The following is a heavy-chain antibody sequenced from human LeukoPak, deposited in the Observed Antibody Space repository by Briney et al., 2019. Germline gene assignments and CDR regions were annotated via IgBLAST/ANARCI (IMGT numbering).Heavy chain of an antibody. Sequence: GRSLRLSCAASGFTFSNYGMHCVRQAPGKGLEWGAVISYDGTNKYYADSVKGRFTISIDNSKNTLYLQMNSLRAEDTAVYYCAKDWGFCSSTSCYPRIWGQGTMVTVSS. CDR1: GFTFSNYG. D-gene: IGHD2-2*01. CDR3: AKDWGFCSSTSCYPRI. V-gene: IGHV3-30*18. J-gene: IGHJ3*02. CDR2: ISYDGTNK.